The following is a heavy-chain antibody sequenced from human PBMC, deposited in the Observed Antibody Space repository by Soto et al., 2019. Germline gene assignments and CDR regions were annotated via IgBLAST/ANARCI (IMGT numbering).Heavy chain of an antibody. CDR3: AKCYGGDFYYYYGMDV. J-gene: IGHJ6*02. D-gene: IGHD3-16*01. V-gene: IGHV3-7*03. Sequence: GGSLRLSCEASGFTFSGYWMSWVRQAPGKGLGWVADIKHDGSVQYYVDSVKGRFTISRDKSKNTLYLQMNSLRAEDTAVYYCAKCYGGDFYYYYGMDVWGQGTTVTVSS. CDR1: GFTFSGYW. CDR2: IKHDGSVQ.